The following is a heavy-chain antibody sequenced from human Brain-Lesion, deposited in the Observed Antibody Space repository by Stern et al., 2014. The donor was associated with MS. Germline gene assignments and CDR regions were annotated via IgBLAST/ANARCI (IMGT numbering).Heavy chain of an antibody. CDR3: ARGRVVPGFQYYATDV. CDR1: GGSISSGGYY. Sequence: QLVQSGPGLVKPSQTLSLSCTVSGGSISSGGYYWSWIRQPAGKGLEWIGRIFNSGSNSYNPSLKSRVTISIDTSKNQFSLRLNPMTAADTAVYYCARGRVVPGFQYYATDVWGQGTTVIVSS. V-gene: IGHV4-61*02. D-gene: IGHD2-2*01. CDR2: IFNSGSN. J-gene: IGHJ6*02.